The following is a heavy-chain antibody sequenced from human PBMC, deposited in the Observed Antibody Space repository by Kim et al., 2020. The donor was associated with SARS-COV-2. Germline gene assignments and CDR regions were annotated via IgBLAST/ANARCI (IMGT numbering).Heavy chain of an antibody. CDR1: GFTFSSYG. CDR2: IWYDGSNK. Sequence: GGSLRLSCAASGFTFSSYGMHWVRQAPGKGLEWVAVIWYDGSNKYYADSVKGRFTISRDNSKNTLYLQMNSLRAEDTAVYYCARYYYGSGSYSVDAFDIWGQGTMVTVSS. V-gene: IGHV3-33*08. J-gene: IGHJ3*02. CDR3: ARYYYGSGSYSVDAFDI. D-gene: IGHD3-10*01.